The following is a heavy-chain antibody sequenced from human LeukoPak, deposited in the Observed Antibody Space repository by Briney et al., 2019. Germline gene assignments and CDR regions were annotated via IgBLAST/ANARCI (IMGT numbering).Heavy chain of an antibody. Sequence: SVTVSCKASGVIFSSYAITWVRQAPGQGLEWMGGIIPMFGTPNYAQKFQGRVTITADESTNTAYMELSSLTYEDTAMYYCARDGDTAMVSFYDIWGQGTKVTVSS. CDR1: GVIFSSYA. CDR2: IIPMFGTP. D-gene: IGHD5-18*01. CDR3: ARDGDTAMVSFYDI. V-gene: IGHV1-69*13. J-gene: IGHJ3*02.